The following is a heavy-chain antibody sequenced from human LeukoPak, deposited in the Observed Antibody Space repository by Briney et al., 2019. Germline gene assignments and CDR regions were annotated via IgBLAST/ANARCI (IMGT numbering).Heavy chain of an antibody. J-gene: IGHJ4*02. CDR1: DYTFMSYG. Sequence: EASVKVSCKASDYTFMSYGISWVRQAPGQVLEWMGWISAYNGNTNYAQKLQDRVTMTTDTSTSTAYMELRSLRSDDTAVYYCARENSGYYVAYFDYWGQGTLVTVSS. CDR2: ISAYNGNT. D-gene: IGHD5-12*01. V-gene: IGHV1-18*04. CDR3: ARENSGYYVAYFDY.